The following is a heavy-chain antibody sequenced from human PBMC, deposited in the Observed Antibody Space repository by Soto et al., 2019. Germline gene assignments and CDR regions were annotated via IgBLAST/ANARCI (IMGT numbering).Heavy chain of an antibody. D-gene: IGHD3-10*01. CDR2: INSSGSST. V-gene: IGHV3-74*01. J-gene: IGHJ5*02. CDR3: ARALRGSPDWFDP. CDR1: GFTFSDYY. Sequence: GGSLRLSCAASGFTFSDYYMSWIRQAPGKGLEWVSCINSSGSSTSYADSVKGRFTISRDNAKNTLYPQMNSLRAEDTAVYYCARALRGSPDWFDPWGQGTLVTVSS.